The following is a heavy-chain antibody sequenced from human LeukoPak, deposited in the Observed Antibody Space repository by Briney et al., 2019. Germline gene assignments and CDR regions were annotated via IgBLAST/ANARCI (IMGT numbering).Heavy chain of an antibody. CDR3: ARDLVGSGWPPTDS. V-gene: IGHV4-59*12. CDR2: IYHSGST. CDR1: GGSISTYY. D-gene: IGHD6-19*01. Sequence: ASETLSLTCTVSGGSISTYYWSWIRQPPGKGLEWIGYIYHSGSTKYNPSLKSRVTISVDTSKNQFSLKLSSVTAADTAVYYCARDLVGSGWPPTDSWGQGTLVSVSS. J-gene: IGHJ4*02.